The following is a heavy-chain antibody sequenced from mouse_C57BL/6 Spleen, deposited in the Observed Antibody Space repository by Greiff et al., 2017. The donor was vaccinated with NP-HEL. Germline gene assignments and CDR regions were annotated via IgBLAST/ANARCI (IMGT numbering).Heavy chain of an antibody. CDR3: ARHVDGYSLDY. Sequence: VQLQQSGAELVKPGASVKLSCKASGYTFTEYTIHWVKQRSGQGLEWIGRFYPGSGSIKYNEKFKDKATLTADKSSSTVYMELSRLTSEDSAVYFCARHVDGYSLDYWGQGTTLTVSS. J-gene: IGHJ2*01. V-gene: IGHV1-62-2*01. CDR1: GYTFTEYT. D-gene: IGHD2-3*01. CDR2: FYPGSGSI.